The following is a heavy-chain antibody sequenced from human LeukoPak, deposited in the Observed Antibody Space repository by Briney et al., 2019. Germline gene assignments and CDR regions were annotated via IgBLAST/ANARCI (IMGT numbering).Heavy chain of an antibody. Sequence: ASVKVSCKASGYTFTSYDINWVRQATGQGLEWMGWMNPNSGNTCYAQKFQGRVTMTRNTSISTAYMELSSLRSEDTAVYYCARRRTSGRHFDYWGQGTLVTVSS. J-gene: IGHJ4*02. V-gene: IGHV1-8*01. CDR3: ARRRTSGRHFDY. CDR2: MNPNSGNT. CDR1: GYTFTSYD. D-gene: IGHD1-26*01.